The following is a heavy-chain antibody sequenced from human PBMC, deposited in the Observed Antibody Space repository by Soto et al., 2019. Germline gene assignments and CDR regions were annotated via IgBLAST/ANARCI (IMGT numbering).Heavy chain of an antibody. CDR3: AKGEYYYDSSGYYIWAAFDY. Sequence: ASVKVSCKASGYTFTSYYMHWVRQAPGQGLEWMGIINPSGGSTSYAQKFQGRVTITRDTSTSTVYMELSSLRSEDTAVYYCAKGEYYYDSSGYYIWAAFDYWGQGTLVTVSS. D-gene: IGHD3-22*01. CDR2: INPSGGST. V-gene: IGHV1-46*01. J-gene: IGHJ4*02. CDR1: GYTFTSYY.